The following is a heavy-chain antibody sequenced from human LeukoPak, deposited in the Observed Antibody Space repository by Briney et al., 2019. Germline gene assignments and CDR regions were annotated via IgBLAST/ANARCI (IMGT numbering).Heavy chain of an antibody. D-gene: IGHD4-17*01. CDR1: GFTFSSYW. J-gene: IGHJ4*02. V-gene: IGHV3-7*01. Sequence: TGGSLRLSCAASGFTFSSYWMSWVRQAPGKGLEWVANIKHDEIEKYYVDSVKGRFTISRDNAKNSVFLQMNSLRVEDTAIYYCTRVPYGDYWSSDYWGQGTLVTVSS. CDR3: TRVPYGDYWSSDY. CDR2: IKHDEIEK.